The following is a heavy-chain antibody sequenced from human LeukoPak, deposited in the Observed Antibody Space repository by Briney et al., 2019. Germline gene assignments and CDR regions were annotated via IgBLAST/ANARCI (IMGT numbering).Heavy chain of an antibody. CDR1: GFTFSSYA. V-gene: IGHV3-23*01. D-gene: IGHD5-18*01. CDR2: ITGSGGNT. CDR3: AKEDPAVILGIDY. Sequence: GESLRLSCAASGFTFSSYAMNWVRQGPGKGLEWVSAITGSGGNTYYADSVRGRFTISRDNCKNTLFLQLNSLRAEDTAVYYCAKEDPAVILGIDYWGQGALVIVSS. J-gene: IGHJ4*02.